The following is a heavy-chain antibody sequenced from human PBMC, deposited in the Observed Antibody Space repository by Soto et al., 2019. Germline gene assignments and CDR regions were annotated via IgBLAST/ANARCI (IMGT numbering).Heavy chain of an antibody. CDR2: TYYRSKWYN. Sequence: SQTLSLTCAISGDSVSSNSAAWNWIRQSPSRGLELLGRTYYRSKWYNDYAVSVKSRITINPDTSKNQFSLQLNSVTPEDTAVYYCARSGLQLWLQWFDPWGQGTLVTVSS. D-gene: IGHD5-18*01. CDR3: ARSGLQLWLQWFDP. J-gene: IGHJ5*02. CDR1: GDSVSSNSAA. V-gene: IGHV6-1*01.